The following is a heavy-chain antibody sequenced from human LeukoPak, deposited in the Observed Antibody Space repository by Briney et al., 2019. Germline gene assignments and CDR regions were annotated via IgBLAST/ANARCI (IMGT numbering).Heavy chain of an antibody. Sequence: SETLSLTCTVSGGSISSGSYYWSWIRQPAGKGLEWIGRTYTSGSTNYNPSLKSRVTISVDTSKNQFSLKLSSVTAADTDVYYCARAVSGYHRPAFDIWGQGTMVTVSS. CDR1: GGSISSGSYY. J-gene: IGHJ3*02. CDR3: ARAVSGYHRPAFDI. CDR2: TYTSGST. V-gene: IGHV4-61*02. D-gene: IGHD5-12*01.